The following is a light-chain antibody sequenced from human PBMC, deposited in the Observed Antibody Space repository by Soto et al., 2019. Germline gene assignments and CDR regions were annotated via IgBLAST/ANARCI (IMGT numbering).Light chain of an antibody. CDR2: DVS. CDR3: SSYTSSGTPVV. CDR1: SSDVGGYNY. Sequence: QSALTQPASVSGSPGQSITISCTGTSSDVGGYNYVSWYQQHPGKAPKLMIYDVSNRPSGVSNRFSGPKSGNTASLTISGLQAADETDYYCSSYTSSGTPVVFGGGTKLTVL. V-gene: IGLV2-14*01. J-gene: IGLJ2*01.